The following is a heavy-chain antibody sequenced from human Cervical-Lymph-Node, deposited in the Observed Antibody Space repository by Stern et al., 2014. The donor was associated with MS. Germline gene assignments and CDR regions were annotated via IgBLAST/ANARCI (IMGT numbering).Heavy chain of an antibody. CDR2: IGYDGNKK. D-gene: IGHD1-7*01. Sequence: VQLLESGGGVVQPGRSLRLSCAASGFTFSNYGMHWVRQAPGKGLEWLAVIGYDGNKKYYADSVKGRFTISRDNSKNTLFLQMSSLTAEDTALYYCARGNWNYEGMGYWGQGTLVTVSS. V-gene: IGHV3-33*01. J-gene: IGHJ4*02. CDR3: ARGNWNYEGMGY. CDR1: GFTFSNYG.